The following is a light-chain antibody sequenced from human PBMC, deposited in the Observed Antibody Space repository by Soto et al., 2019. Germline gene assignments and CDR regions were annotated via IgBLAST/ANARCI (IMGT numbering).Light chain of an antibody. J-gene: IGKJ1*01. CDR3: QHYNIYSPWT. Sequence: DIQMTQSPSSLSASVGDRVTITCRASQTISTWMAWYQQKPGKAPKLLIYDASSLQSGVPSRFSGSGSGTEFTLTISGLQPDDFATYYCQHYNIYSPWTFGQGTKVHIK. CDR1: QTISTW. CDR2: DAS. V-gene: IGKV1-5*01.